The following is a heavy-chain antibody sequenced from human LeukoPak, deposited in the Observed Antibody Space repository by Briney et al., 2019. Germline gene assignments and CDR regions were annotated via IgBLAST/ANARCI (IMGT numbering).Heavy chain of an antibody. CDR1: GFTFSTYA. V-gene: IGHV3-23*01. Sequence: GGSLRLSCEASGFTFSTYAMSWVRQPPGKGLQWVSGISGSDSGTYYTDSVKGRFTISRDNSKNTVYLEVDNLRAEDTAVYYCAKCMSGTGVCLNFDSWGQGILVTVSS. D-gene: IGHD2-8*02. CDR3: AKCMSGTGVCLNFDS. J-gene: IGHJ4*02. CDR2: ISGSDSGT.